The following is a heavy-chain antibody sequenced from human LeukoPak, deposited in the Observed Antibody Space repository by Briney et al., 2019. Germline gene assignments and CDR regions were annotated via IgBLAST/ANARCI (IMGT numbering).Heavy chain of an antibody. CDR3: ARVDFWSGLR. D-gene: IGHD3-3*01. CDR1: GGSISSYY. CDR2: IYYSGGT. V-gene: IGHV4-59*01. Sequence: SETLSLTRTVSGGSISSYYWSWIRQPPGKGLEWIGYIYYSGGTNYNPSLKSRVTISVDTSKNQFSLKLSSVTAADTAVYYCARVDFWSGLRWGQGTLVTVSS. J-gene: IGHJ4*02.